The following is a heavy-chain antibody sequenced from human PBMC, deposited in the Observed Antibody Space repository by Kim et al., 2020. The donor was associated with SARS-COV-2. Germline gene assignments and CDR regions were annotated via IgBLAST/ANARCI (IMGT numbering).Heavy chain of an antibody. CDR1: GFTFDDYA. CDR2: YRWNSGSI. J-gene: IGHJ3*02. Sequence: GGSLRLSCAASGFTFDDYAMHWVRQAPGKGLEWVSVYRWNSGSIGFADSVKGRFTISRDNAKNSLYLQMNMLRAEDTALYYCENAMRDMFLAGGAFDIWGQGTMGTVSS. V-gene: IGHV3-9*01. CDR3: ENAMRDMFLAGGAFDI. D-gene: IGHD3-10*02.